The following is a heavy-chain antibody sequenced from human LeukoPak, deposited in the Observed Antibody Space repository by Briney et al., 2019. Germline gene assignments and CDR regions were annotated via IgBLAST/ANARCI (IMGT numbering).Heavy chain of an antibody. V-gene: IGHV3-30-3*01. D-gene: IGHD6-19*01. Sequence: GGSLRLSCAASGFTFSSYAMHWVRQAPGKGLEWVAVISYDGSNKYYADPVKGRFTISRDNAKNSLYLQMNSLRAEDTAVYYCARIGSGWYWEFWGQGTLVTVS. CDR2: ISYDGSNK. J-gene: IGHJ4*02. CDR3: ARIGSGWYWEF. CDR1: GFTFSSYA.